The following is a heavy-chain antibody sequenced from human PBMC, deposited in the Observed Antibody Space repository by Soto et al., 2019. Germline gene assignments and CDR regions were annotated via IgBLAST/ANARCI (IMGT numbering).Heavy chain of an antibody. J-gene: IGHJ4*02. D-gene: IGHD5-12*01. Sequence: QVKLQESGPGLVKPSGTLSLTCTVSSGSITSSLWWSWVRQSPGKGLEWIGEVAQSGYIHSIPSLKIRLTISLDKSTNRFSLRLTSVTAADTAVYYCARNRYGGYDFDSWGQGSMVTVSS. CDR3: ARNRYGGYDFDS. CDR2: VAQSGYI. V-gene: IGHV4-4*02. CDR1: SGSITSSLW.